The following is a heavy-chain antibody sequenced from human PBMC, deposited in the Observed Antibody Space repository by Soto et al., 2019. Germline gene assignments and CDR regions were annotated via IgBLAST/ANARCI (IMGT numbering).Heavy chain of an antibody. J-gene: IGHJ3*02. V-gene: IGHV1-18*01. CDR1: GYTLSIYG. CDR3: HSSSGYGSRDDAFDT. Sequence: ASVKVACTASGYTLSIYGITWVRQAPGQGLEWMGWISAYNGNTNYAQKLQGRVTMTTDTSTRTAYMELRSLRSDDTAVYYCHSSSGYGSRDDAFDTWGQRTRVTVSS. D-gene: IGHD6-13*01. CDR2: ISAYNGNT.